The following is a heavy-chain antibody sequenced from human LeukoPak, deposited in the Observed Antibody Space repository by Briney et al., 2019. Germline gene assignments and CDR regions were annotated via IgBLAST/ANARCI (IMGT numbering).Heavy chain of an antibody. Sequence: GASVKVSCKASGYTFTSYYMHWVRQAPGQGLEWMGIINPSGGSTSYAQKFQGRVTMTRDTSTSTVYMELSSLRSEDTAVYYCARVSTLIAAADYFDYWGQGTLVTVSS. CDR2: INPSGGST. D-gene: IGHD6-13*01. CDR3: ARVSTLIAAADYFDY. J-gene: IGHJ4*02. CDR1: GYTFTSYY. V-gene: IGHV1-46*01.